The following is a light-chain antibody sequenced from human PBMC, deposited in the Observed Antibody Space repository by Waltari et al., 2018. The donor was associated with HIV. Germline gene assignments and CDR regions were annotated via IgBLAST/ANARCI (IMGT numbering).Light chain of an antibody. Sequence: ETVLTQSPVTLSVSPGERVTLSCRASQSVSGNLVWYQQKPRQAPRLLIYAASSRATDIPARFSGSGSGTDYTLTISNLQSEDSAVYYCQQNIHWPPYTFGQGTKLEIK. CDR1: QSVSGN. CDR3: QQNIHWPPYT. V-gene: IGKV3-15*01. CDR2: AAS. J-gene: IGKJ2*01.